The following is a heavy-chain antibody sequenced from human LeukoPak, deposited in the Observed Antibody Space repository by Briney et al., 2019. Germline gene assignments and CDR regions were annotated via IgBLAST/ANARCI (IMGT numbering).Heavy chain of an antibody. CDR3: ARGPNYYDSSGYLHYFDY. Sequence: PSEALSLTCAVSGGSISSGGYSWSWIRQPPGKGLEWIGYIYHSGSTYYNPSLKSRVTISVDRSKNQFSLKLSSVTAADTAVYYCARGPNYYDSSGYLHYFDYWGQGTLVTVSS. CDR1: GGSISSGGYS. V-gene: IGHV4-30-2*01. D-gene: IGHD3-22*01. J-gene: IGHJ4*02. CDR2: IYHSGST.